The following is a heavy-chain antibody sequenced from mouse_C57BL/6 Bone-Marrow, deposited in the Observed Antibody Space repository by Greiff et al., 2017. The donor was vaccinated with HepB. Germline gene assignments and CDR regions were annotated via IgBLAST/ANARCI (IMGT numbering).Heavy chain of an antibody. J-gene: IGHJ2*01. D-gene: IGHD1-1*01. V-gene: IGHV1-82*01. CDR2: IYPGDGDT. CDR1: GYAFSSSW. Sequence: QVQLQQSGPVLVKPGASVKISCKASGYAFSSSWMNWVKQRPGKGLEWIGRIYPGDGDTNYNGKFKGKATLTADKSSSTAYMQLSSLTSEDSAVYFCARWTTVYYFDYWGQGTTLTVSS. CDR3: ARWTTVYYFDY.